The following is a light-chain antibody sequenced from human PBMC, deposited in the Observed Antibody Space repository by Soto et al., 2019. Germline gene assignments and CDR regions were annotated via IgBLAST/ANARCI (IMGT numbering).Light chain of an antibody. CDR1: QTISSW. Sequence: DIQMTQSPSTLAGSVGGRVTITCRASQTISSWLAWYQQKPGKAPKLLIYKASTLKSGVPSRFSGSGSGTDFTLTISRLEPEDFAVYFCHQYGGSRTVGQGTQVDIK. CDR3: HQYGGSRT. CDR2: KAS. V-gene: IGKV1-5*03. J-gene: IGKJ1*01.